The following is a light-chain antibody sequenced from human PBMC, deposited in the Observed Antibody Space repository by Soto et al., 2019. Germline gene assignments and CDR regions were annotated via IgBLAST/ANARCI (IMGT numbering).Light chain of an antibody. J-gene: IGLJ3*02. CDR2: YDS. V-gene: IGLV3-21*04. CDR3: QVCDSNWV. Sequence: SYELTQPPSVSVAPGKTARITCGGNNIGSKSVHWYQQKPGQAPVLVIYYDSDRPSGIPERFSGSNSGNTATLTISRVEAGDEADYYCQVCDSNWVFGGGTQLTVL. CDR1: NIGSKS.